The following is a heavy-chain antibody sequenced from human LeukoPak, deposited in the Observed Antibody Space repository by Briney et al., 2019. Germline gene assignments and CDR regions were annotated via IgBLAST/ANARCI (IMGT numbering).Heavy chain of an antibody. CDR1: GGSISSGGYS. CDR3: ARPYYDSSGYYHDAFDI. D-gene: IGHD3-22*01. V-gene: IGHV4-30-4*07. CDR2: IYYSGST. J-gene: IGHJ3*02. Sequence: SETLSLTCAVSGGSISSGGYSWSWIRQPPWKGLEWIGYIYYSGSTYYNPSLKSGVTISVDTSKNQFSLKLSSVTAADTAVYYCARPYYDSSGYYHDAFDIWGQGTMVTVSS.